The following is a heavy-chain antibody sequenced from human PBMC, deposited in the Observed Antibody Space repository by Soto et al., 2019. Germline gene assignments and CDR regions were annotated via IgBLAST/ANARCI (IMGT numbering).Heavy chain of an antibody. CDR1: GDSISSYY. V-gene: IGHV4-59*01. Sequence: SETLSLTCTVSGDSISSYYWSWIRQPPGKGLEWIGYIHYSGSTNYNPSLKSRVTISVDTSKNQFSLKLSSVTAADTAVYYCARPHGGSSGWDNWFDPWGQGTLVTVSS. J-gene: IGHJ5*02. CDR2: IHYSGST. D-gene: IGHD6-25*01. CDR3: ARPHGGSSGWDNWFDP.